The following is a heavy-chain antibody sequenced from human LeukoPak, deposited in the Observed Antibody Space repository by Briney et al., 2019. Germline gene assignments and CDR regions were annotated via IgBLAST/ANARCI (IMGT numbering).Heavy chain of an antibody. V-gene: IGHV3-23*01. Sequence: PGGSLRLSCAASGFTFSSYAMSWVRQAPGKGLEWVSAISGSGGSTYYADSVKGRFTISGDNSKNTLYLHMNSLRAEDTAVYYCAKGRAYYYDSSGYPLDWGQGTLVTVSS. J-gene: IGHJ4*02. CDR1: GFTFSSYA. CDR3: AKGRAYYYDSSGYPLD. CDR2: ISGSGGST. D-gene: IGHD3-22*01.